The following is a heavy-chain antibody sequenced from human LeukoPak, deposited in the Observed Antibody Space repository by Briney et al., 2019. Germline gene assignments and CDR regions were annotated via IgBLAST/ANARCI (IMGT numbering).Heavy chain of an antibody. CDR3: ARLAPCSGGSCYYFDY. CDR1: GYTFTSYF. D-gene: IGHD2-15*01. V-gene: IGHV1-46*01. CDR2: VHPSGGST. J-gene: IGHJ4*02. Sequence: ASVKVSCKASGYTFTSYFIHWVRQAPGQGPEWVGIVHPSGGSTSYAKKFQGRVTMTSDTSISTAYMELSRLRSDDTAVYYCARLAPCSGGSCYYFDYWGQGTLVTVSS.